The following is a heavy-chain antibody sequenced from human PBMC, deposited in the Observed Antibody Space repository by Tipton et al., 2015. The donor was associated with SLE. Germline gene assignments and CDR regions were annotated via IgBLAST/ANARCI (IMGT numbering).Heavy chain of an antibody. Sequence: TLSLTCTVSGGSISSGGYYWSWIRQHPGKGLEWIGYIYYSGSTYYNPSLKSRVTISVDTSKNQFSLKLSSVTAADTAVYYCAGGTGERSYFDSWGQGPLVTVSS. D-gene: IGHD7-27*01. J-gene: IGHJ4*02. CDR2: IYYSGST. CDR3: AGGTGERSYFDS. V-gene: IGHV4-31*03. CDR1: GGSISSGGYY.